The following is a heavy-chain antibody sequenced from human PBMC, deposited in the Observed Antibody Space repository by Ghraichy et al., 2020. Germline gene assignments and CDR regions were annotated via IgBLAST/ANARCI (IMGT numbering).Heavy chain of an antibody. CDR3: AKLGPDNQEFDY. CDR1: GFTFSNYA. J-gene: IGHJ4*02. D-gene: IGHD1-1*01. V-gene: IGHV3-23*01. CDR2: IGGGGFRT. Sequence: GGSLRLSCAASGFTFSNYAMGWVRQAPGKGLEWVSAIGGGGFRTYYAESVKGRFTISRDNSKNTLYLQMSSLRAEDTAIYYCAKLGPDNQEFDYWGQGTLVTVSS.